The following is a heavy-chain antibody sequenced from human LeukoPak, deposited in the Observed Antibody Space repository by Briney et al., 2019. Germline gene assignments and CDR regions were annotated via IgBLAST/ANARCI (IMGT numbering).Heavy chain of an antibody. CDR3: ARVPMVSPFYYYNMDV. V-gene: IGHV4-38-2*02. D-gene: IGHD3-10*01. CDR2: IYHSGST. Sequence: PSETLSLTCTVSGYSISSGYYWGWTGHPPGKGLEWIGSIYHSGSTYYNPSLKSRVTISVDTSKNKFSLKLSSVTAADTAVYYCARVPMVSPFYYYNMDVWGKGTTVTVYS. CDR1: GYSISSGYY. J-gene: IGHJ6*03.